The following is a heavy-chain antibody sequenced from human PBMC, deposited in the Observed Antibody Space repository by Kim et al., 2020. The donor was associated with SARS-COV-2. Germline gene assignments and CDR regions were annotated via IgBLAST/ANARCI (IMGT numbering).Heavy chain of an antibody. CDR2: IYYSGST. CDR1: GGSISSSSYY. D-gene: IGHD2-15*01. J-gene: IGHJ6*02. CDR3: ARHPQDIVVYNGGSMDV. Sequence: SETLSLTCTVSGGSISSSSYYWGWIRQPPGKGLEWIGSIYYSGSTYYNPSLKSRVTISVDTSKNQFSLKLSSVTAADTAVYYCARHPQDIVVYNGGSMDVWGQGTTVTVSS. V-gene: IGHV4-39*01.